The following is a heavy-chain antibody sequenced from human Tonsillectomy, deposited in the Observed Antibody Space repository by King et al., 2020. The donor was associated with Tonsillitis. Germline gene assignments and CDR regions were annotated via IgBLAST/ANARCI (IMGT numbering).Heavy chain of an antibody. CDR1: GFIFTNYA. J-gene: IGHJ6*03. CDR3: AKEGCEWYTNHYYHYMDV. CDR2: ISGSGRNT. Sequence: VQLVESGGGLVQPGGSLRLSCAASGFIFTNYAMTWVRQAPGKGLEWVSGISGSGRNTYYADSVKGRFTVSRDGSTNTLYLQMDSLRAEDTAIYYCAKEGCEWYTNHYYHYMDVWGKGTSVTVSS. D-gene: IGHD3-3*01. V-gene: IGHV3-23*04.